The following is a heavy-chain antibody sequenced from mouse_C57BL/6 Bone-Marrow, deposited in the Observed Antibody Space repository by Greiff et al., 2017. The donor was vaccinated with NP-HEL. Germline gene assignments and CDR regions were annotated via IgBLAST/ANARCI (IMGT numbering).Heavy chain of an antibody. CDR1: GYTFTSYW. V-gene: IGHV1-53*01. Sequence: QVQLQQPGTELVKPGASVKLSCKASGYTFTSYWMHWVKQRPGQGLEWIGNINPSNGGTNYNEKFKSKATLTVDKSSSTAYMPLSSLTSEDSAVYYCARDDSHYYAMDYWGQGTSVTVSS. D-gene: IGHD2-4*01. CDR2: INPSNGGT. J-gene: IGHJ4*01. CDR3: ARDDSHYYAMDY.